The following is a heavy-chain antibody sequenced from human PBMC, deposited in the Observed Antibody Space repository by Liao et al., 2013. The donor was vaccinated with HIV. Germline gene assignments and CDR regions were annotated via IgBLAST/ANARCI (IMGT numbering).Heavy chain of an antibody. CDR1: GGAISRSSYF. Sequence: QLQLQESGPGLVKPSETLSLSCSVSGGAISRSSYFWGWIRQTPGKGLEWLGSIHNSGSTYYNPSLRSRASISVDTSKNQFSLRLNSVTAADTAVYYCARATPRTITGAYWYFDLWGRGTLVTVSS. V-gene: IGHV4-39*07. CDR3: ARATPRTITGAYWYFDL. CDR2: IHNSGST. J-gene: IGHJ2*01. D-gene: IGHD1-20*01.